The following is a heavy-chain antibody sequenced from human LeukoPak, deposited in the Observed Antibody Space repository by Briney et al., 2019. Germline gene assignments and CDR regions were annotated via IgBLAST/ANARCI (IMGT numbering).Heavy chain of an antibody. D-gene: IGHD6-19*01. V-gene: IGHV3-7*01. Sequence: GSLRLSCAASGLTFSSYWMSWVRQAPGKGLEWVANIKQDGSEKYYVDSVKGRFTISRDNAKNSLYLQMNSLRAEDTAVYYCARRPKHRWGMYSSGWYAFDYWGQGTLVTVSS. CDR3: ARRPKHRWGMYSSGWYAFDY. J-gene: IGHJ4*02. CDR2: IKQDGSEK. CDR1: GLTFSSYW.